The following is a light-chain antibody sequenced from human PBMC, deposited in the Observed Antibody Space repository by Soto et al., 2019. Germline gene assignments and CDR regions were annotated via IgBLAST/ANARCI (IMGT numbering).Light chain of an antibody. CDR1: SSNIGAGYD. V-gene: IGLV1-40*01. CDR2: GNS. CDR3: PSYDSSLSGHYV. Sequence: QSALTQPPSVSGAPGQRVTISCTGSSSNIGAGYDVHWYQQLPGTAPKLLIYGNSNRPSGVPDRFSGSKSGTSASLAITGLQAEDEAYYYCPSYDSSLSGHYVFGTGTKVTVL. J-gene: IGLJ1*01.